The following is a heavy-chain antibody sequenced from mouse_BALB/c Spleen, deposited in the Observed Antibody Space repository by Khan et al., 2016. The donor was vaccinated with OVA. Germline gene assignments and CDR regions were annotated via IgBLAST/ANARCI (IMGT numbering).Heavy chain of an antibody. CDR1: GFSLTSYG. CDR3: ARNTQMITTVLDY. J-gene: IGHJ4*01. Sequence: VQLQESGPGLVAPSQSLSITCTVSGFSLTSYGVHWVRQPPGKGLEWLVVIWSDGKTTYNSTLKSRLSISKDSSKSQVFLKMYSLQTDDTAMYYCARNTQMITTVLDYWGQGTSVTVSS. V-gene: IGHV2-6*02. D-gene: IGHD2-4*01. CDR2: IWSDGKT.